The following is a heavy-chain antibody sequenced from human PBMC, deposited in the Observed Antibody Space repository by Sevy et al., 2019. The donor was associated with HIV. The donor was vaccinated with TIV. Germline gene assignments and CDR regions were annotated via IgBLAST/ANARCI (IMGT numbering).Heavy chain of an antibody. CDR2: MTPSSRET. CDR1: GYTFTSYD. CDR3: ARNLYGSGTFDY. D-gene: IGHD3-10*01. Sequence: ASVKVSCKASGYTFTSYDINWVRQAAGQGLEWVGWMTPSSRETGYAQKFEGRITMTGDTSISTAYLELGSLTSEDTAVYFCARNLYGSGTFDYWGQGTLVTVS. J-gene: IGHJ4*02. V-gene: IGHV1-8*01.